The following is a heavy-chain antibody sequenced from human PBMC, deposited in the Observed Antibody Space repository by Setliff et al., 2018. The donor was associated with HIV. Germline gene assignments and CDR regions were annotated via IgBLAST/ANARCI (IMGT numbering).Heavy chain of an antibody. D-gene: IGHD3-10*01. J-gene: IGHJ4*02. Sequence: SETLSLTCTVSGGSITRTPYYWGWLRQPPGQGLEWIGSIHLSGTAYYNPSLKSRVTISVDPSKNQILLRLSSVTAADTSVYYGGRLSGGMVPNYWGQGTLVTVSS. CDR3: GRLSGGMVPNY. CDR1: GGSITRTPYY. V-gene: IGHV4-39*01. CDR2: IHLSGTA.